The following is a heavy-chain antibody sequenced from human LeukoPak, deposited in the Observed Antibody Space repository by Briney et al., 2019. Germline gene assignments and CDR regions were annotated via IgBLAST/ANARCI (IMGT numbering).Heavy chain of an antibody. CDR3: ARSTGGRFYYFDY. V-gene: IGHV4-38-2*02. CDR1: GYSISSGYY. Sequence: SETLSLTCTVSGYSISSGYYWGWIRQPPGKGLEWIGSIYHSGSTYYNPSLKSRVPISVDTSKNQFSLKLSSVTAADTAVYYCARSTGGRFYYFDYWGQGTLVTVSS. D-gene: IGHD3-16*01. J-gene: IGHJ4*02. CDR2: IYHSGST.